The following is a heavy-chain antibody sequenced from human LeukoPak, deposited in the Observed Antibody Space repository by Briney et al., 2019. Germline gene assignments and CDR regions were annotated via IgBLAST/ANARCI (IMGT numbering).Heavy chain of an antibody. Sequence: GGSLRLSCAASGFTFSSYAMSWVRQAPGKGLEWVSYISSSGSTIYYADSVKGRFTISRDNAKNSLYLQMNSLRAEDTAVYYCARRPYYYDSSGPVDYWGQGTLVTVSS. CDR1: GFTFSSYA. V-gene: IGHV3-48*04. CDR3: ARRPYYYDSSGPVDY. D-gene: IGHD3-22*01. J-gene: IGHJ4*02. CDR2: ISSSGSTI.